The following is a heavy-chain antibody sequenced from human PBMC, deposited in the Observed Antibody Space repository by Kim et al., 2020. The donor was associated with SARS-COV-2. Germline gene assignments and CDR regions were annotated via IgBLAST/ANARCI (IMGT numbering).Heavy chain of an antibody. D-gene: IGHD3-22*01. CDR3: ATSFYYYDSSGYLHY. CDR2: IYYSGST. J-gene: IGHJ4*02. V-gene: IGHV4-39*01. Sequence: SETLSLTCTVSGGSISSSSYYWGWIRQPPGKGLEWIGSIYYSGSTYYNPSLKSRATISVDTSKNQFSLKLSSVTAADTAVYYCATSFYYYDSSGYLHYWGQGTLVTVSS. CDR1: GGSISSSSYY.